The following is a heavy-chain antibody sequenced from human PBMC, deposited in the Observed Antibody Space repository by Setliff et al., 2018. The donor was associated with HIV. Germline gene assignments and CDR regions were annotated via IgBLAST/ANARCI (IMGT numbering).Heavy chain of an antibody. CDR1: GGSISPSSDY. Sequence: SETLSLTCTVSGGSISPSSDYWGWICQPPGKGLEWIGSVYFTGSTYYNPSLKSRVTISVDTSKNQFSLKLSSVTAADTAVYYCARRDGYSYGFYFDYWGQGTLVTVSS. J-gene: IGHJ4*02. D-gene: IGHD5-18*01. CDR2: VYFTGST. CDR3: ARRDGYSYGFYFDY. V-gene: IGHV4-39*01.